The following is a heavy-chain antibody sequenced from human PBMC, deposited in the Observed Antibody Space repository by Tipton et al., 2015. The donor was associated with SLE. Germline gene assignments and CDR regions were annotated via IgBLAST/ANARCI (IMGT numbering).Heavy chain of an antibody. CDR3: GGWWHDAFDI. J-gene: IGHJ3*02. CDR2: IYYSGST. V-gene: IGHV4-59*01. CDR1: GGSISSYY. D-gene: IGHD2-8*02. Sequence: GLVKPSETLSLTCTVSGGSISSYYWSWIRQPPGKGLEWIGYIYYSGSTNYNPSLKSRVTISVDTSKNQFSLKLSSVTAADTAVYYCGGWWHDAFDILRQGTMVTVSS.